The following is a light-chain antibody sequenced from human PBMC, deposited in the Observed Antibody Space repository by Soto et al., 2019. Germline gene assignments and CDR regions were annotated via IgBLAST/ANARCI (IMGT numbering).Light chain of an antibody. CDR3: QQYSHLVT. CDR1: QTISTL. V-gene: IGKV1-5*01. CDR2: DAS. J-gene: IGKJ2*01. Sequence: IQMTQSPSTLSAPVGDRVTITCQASQTISTLLAWFQHKPGKAPNLLIYDASNLESGVPSRFSSSGSGTEFTLTISILQSDDSATYFCQQYSHLVTFGQGTKLEIK.